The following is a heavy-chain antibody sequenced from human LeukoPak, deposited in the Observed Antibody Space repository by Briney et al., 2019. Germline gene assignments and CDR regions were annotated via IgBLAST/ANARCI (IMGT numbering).Heavy chain of an antibody. V-gene: IGHV4-39*07. J-gene: IGHJ5*02. D-gene: IGHD3-9*01. CDR2: IYYSGST. Sequence: SETLSLACTASGGSISSSSYYWGWIRQPPGKGAEWIGSIYYSGSTYYNPSLKSRVTISVDTSKNQFSLKLSSVTAADTAVYYCARDNLAIFRFDPWGQGTPVTVSS. CDR3: ARDNLAIFRFDP. CDR1: GGSISSSSYY.